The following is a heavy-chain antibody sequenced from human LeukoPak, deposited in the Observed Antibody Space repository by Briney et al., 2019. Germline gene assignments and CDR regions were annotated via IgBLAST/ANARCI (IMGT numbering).Heavy chain of an antibody. Sequence: PSETLSLTCTVSGGSISSYYWSWIRQPPGKGLEWIGYIYYSGSTTYNPSLKSRVTISVDTSKNQFSLKLSSVTAADTAVYYCARHPVATTNIYFDYWGQGTLVTVSS. CDR2: IYYSGST. V-gene: IGHV4-59*08. D-gene: IGHD5-12*01. CDR3: ARHPVATTNIYFDY. CDR1: GGSISSYY. J-gene: IGHJ4*02.